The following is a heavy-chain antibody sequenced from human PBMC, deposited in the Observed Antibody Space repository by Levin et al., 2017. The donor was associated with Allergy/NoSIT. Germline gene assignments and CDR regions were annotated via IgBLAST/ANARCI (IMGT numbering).Heavy chain of an antibody. D-gene: IGHD1-26*01. CDR2: ISGSGGRT. CDR1: GFTFSSYA. CDR3: AKIIVGATGFDY. Sequence: GESLKISCAASGFTFSSYAMNWVRQAPGKGLEWVSTISGSGGRTYYADSVKGRFTISRDNSKNTLYLQMNSLRAEDTALYYCAKIIVGATGFDYWGQGTLVTVSS. J-gene: IGHJ4*02. V-gene: IGHV3-23*01.